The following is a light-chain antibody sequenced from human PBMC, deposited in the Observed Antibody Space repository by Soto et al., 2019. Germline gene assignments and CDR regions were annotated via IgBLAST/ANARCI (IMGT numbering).Light chain of an antibody. Sequence: QSVLTQPASVSGSPGQPITISCTGTSSDVGGYNLVSWYQQHPGKAPKLMISEVSKRPSGISDRFSGSKSGSTASLTISGLQAEDDADYYCCSYAGTSTHTVFGGGTKLTVL. V-gene: IGLV2-23*02. J-gene: IGLJ7*01. CDR3: CSYAGTSTHTV. CDR1: SSDVGGYNL. CDR2: EVS.